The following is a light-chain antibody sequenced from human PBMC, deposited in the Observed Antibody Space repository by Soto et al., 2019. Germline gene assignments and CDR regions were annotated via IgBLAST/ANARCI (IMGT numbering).Light chain of an antibody. J-gene: IGKJ1*01. CDR1: QSISSY. Sequence: DIQMTQSPSSLSASVGDRVPITCRASQSISSYLNRYQQKPGKAPKLLIYAASILQSAVPSRFSGSGSGTDFTLTISSLQPEDFETYSCQQSYSSSWTFGQGTKVDIK. CDR3: QQSYSSSWT. V-gene: IGKV1-39*01. CDR2: AAS.